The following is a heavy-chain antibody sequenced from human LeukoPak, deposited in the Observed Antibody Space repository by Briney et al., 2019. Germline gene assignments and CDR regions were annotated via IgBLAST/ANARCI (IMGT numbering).Heavy chain of an antibody. CDR1: GFTFSTYW. D-gene: IGHD3-22*01. V-gene: IGHV3-7*05. Sequence: GGSLRLSCAASGFTFSTYWMTWVRQAPGKGLEWVANIKKDGGAQFHGDSVKGRFTISRDNTKNSLYLQMNSLRAEDTAMYYCTTYYDSGPSKDWGQGTLVTVSS. CDR3: TTYYDSGPSKD. CDR2: IKKDGGAQ. J-gene: IGHJ4*02.